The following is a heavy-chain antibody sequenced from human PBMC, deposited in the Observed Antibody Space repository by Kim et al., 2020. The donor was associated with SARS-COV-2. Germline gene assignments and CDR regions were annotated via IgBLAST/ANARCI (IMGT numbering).Heavy chain of an antibody. V-gene: IGHV1-24*01. J-gene: IGHJ5*02. CDR3: ATAPGLELRGWFDP. Sequence: AQKIQGRVTMNEDTSTDTAYMELSSLRSEDTAVYYCATAPGLELRGWFDPWGQGTLVTVSS. D-gene: IGHD1-7*01.